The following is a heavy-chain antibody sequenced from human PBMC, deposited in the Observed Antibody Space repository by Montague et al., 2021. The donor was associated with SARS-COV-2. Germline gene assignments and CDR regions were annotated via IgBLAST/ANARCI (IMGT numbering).Heavy chain of an antibody. V-gene: IGHV4-39*01. CDR1: GASISSQTYY. CDR2: ISYSGST. D-gene: IGHD3-9*01. CDR3: TRQFYDILTGYFPFFFDN. Sequence: SETLSLTCSVSGASISSQTYYWAWIRQPPGKELEWIGSISYSGSTFYNPSLKSRVTLSVDTSKNQFSLELRSLSASDTAVYYCTRQFYDILTGYFPFFFDNWGQGTLVTVSS. J-gene: IGHJ4*02.